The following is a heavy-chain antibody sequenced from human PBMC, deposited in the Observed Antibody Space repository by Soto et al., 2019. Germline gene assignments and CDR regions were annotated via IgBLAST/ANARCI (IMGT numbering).Heavy chain of an antibody. D-gene: IGHD5-18*01. CDR3: AKSDPGYAYGLNV. Sequence: EAQLVESGGGLIQTGGSLRLSCTDSGFTVSANYITWVRQAPGKGLEWVALLYSGGRIYYADSVMGRCTISRDTSKNTLYLKMNSLRTEDTAVYYCAKSDPGYAYGLNVWCQGTTVTVPS. V-gene: IGHV3-53*01. CDR2: LYSGGRI. J-gene: IGHJ6*02. CDR1: GFTVSANY.